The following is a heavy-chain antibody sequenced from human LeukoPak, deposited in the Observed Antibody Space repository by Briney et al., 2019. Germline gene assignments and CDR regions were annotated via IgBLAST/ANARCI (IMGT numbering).Heavy chain of an antibody. J-gene: IGHJ4*02. V-gene: IGHV3-53*01. CDR1: GFTVSSNY. CDR2: IYSGVST. Sequence: PGGSLRLSCAASGFTVSSNYMSWVRQAPGKGLEWVSIIYSGVSTYYADSVKGRFTISRDNSKNTLYLQMNSLRAEDTAVYYCVRGDYGDYTLFDYWGQGTLVTVSS. CDR3: VRGDYGDYTLFDY. D-gene: IGHD4-17*01.